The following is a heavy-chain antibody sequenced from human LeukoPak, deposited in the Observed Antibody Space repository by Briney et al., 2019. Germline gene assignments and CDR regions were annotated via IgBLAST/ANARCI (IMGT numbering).Heavy chain of an antibody. CDR1: GYSFTNYW. V-gene: IGHV5-51*01. D-gene: IGHD4-11*01. Sequence: GESLKISCKGSGYSFTNYWIGWVRQMSGKGLEWMGIIYPGDSETRYSPSFQGHVTISADKSITTAYLQWSSLEASDTAMYYCARMDYSKFRFFYHYYAMDVWGQGTTVTVSS. CDR3: ARMDYSKFRFFYHYYAMDV. J-gene: IGHJ6*02. CDR2: IYPGDSET.